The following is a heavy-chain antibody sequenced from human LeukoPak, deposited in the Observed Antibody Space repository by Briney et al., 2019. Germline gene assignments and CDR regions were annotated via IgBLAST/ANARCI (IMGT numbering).Heavy chain of an antibody. CDR2: ISDNEGST. J-gene: IGHJ5*02. CDR3: ARHDSFIPS. CDR1: GFTFNYYA. Sequence: GGSLRLSCAASGFTFNYYAMSWVRQAPGKGLEWVSGISDNEGSTYYTDSVKGRFTISRDNTKNTVYLQMNNLRPDDTAVYFCARHDSFIPSWGQGTLVTVSS. D-gene: IGHD5-18*01. V-gene: IGHV3-23*01.